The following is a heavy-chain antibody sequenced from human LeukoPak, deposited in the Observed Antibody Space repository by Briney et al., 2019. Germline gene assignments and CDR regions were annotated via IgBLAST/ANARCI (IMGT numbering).Heavy chain of an antibody. V-gene: IGHV1-8*03. Sequence: ASVKVSCKASGYTFTSYGISWVRQAPGQGLEWMGWMNPNSGNAGYAQKFQGRVTITRNTSISTAYMELSSLRSEDTAVYYCARGHYDFWSGYLKHAFDIWGQGTMVTVSS. D-gene: IGHD3-3*01. CDR1: GYTFTSYG. J-gene: IGHJ3*02. CDR3: ARGHYDFWSGYLKHAFDI. CDR2: MNPNSGNA.